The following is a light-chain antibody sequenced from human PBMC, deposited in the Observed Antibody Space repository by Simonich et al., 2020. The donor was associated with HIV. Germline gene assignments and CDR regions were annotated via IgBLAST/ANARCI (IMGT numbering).Light chain of an antibody. CDR2: DAS. J-gene: IGKJ3*01. CDR1: QRVSDSF. CDR3: QQYGSSPFT. Sequence: EIVLTQSPGTLSLSPGESATLSCRASQRVSDSFLAWYQQNPGLAPMLLIYDASSRATGTPDRFSGSGSGTDFTLTISRLEPEDFAVYYCQQYGSSPFTFGPGTKVDIK. V-gene: IGKV3D-20*01.